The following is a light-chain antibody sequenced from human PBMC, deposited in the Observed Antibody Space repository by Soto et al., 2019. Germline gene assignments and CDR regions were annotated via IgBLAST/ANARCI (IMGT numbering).Light chain of an antibody. CDR3: QQRSNWPLIT. Sequence: EIVLTQSPATLSLSPGERATLPCRASQSVSSYLAWYQQKPGQAPRLLIYDASNRATGIPARFSGGGSGTDFTLTISSLEPEDFAVYYCQQRSNWPLITFGQGTRLEIK. CDR2: DAS. CDR1: QSVSSY. J-gene: IGKJ5*01. V-gene: IGKV3-11*01.